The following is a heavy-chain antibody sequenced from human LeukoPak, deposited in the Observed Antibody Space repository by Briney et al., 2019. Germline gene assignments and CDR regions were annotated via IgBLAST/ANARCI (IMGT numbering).Heavy chain of an antibody. V-gene: IGHV1-8*02. J-gene: IGHJ4*02. Sequence: ASLKVSCKASGYTFTGYYMHWVRQATGQGLEWMGWMNPNSGNTGFAQKFQDRDSMTRDTSINTAYMELTSLRSGDTAVYYCARATPGGLHGYSFDYWGQGTVVTVYS. CDR1: GYTFTGYY. CDR3: ARATPGGLHGYSFDY. D-gene: IGHD5-24*01. CDR2: MNPNSGNT.